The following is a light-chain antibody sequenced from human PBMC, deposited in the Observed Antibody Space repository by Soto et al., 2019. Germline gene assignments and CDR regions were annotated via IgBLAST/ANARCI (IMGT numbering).Light chain of an antibody. J-gene: IGLJ2*01. CDR1: SSDVGGYNF. CDR3: TSYAGSNIPVV. CDR2: EVT. Sequence: QSVLTQPPSASGSPGQSVSISCTGTSSDVGGYNFVSWYQQHPGKAPKLMIYEVTKRPSGVPDRFSGSKSGNTASLTVSGHQAEDEADYYCTSYAGSNIPVVFGGGTKLTVL. V-gene: IGLV2-8*01.